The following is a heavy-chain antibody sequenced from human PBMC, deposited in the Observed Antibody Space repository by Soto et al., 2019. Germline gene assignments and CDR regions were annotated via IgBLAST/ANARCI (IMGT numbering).Heavy chain of an antibody. J-gene: IGHJ3*02. Sequence: GGSLRLSCAASGFTFSSYAMHWVRQAPGKGLEWVAVISYDGSNKYYADSVKGRFTISRDNSKNTLYLQMNSLRAEDTAVYYWARDGSGYCSGGSCHDAFDIWGQGTMVTVSS. CDR3: ARDGSGYCSGGSCHDAFDI. CDR1: GFTFSSYA. D-gene: IGHD2-15*01. V-gene: IGHV3-30-3*01. CDR2: ISYDGSNK.